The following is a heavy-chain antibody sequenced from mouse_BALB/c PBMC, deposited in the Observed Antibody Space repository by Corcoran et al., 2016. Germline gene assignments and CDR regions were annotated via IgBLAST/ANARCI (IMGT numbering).Heavy chain of an antibody. Sequence: EVQLQQSGAELVKPGASVKLSCTASGFNIKDTYMHWVKQRPEQGLEWIGRIDPANGNTKYDPKFQGKATITADTSSNTAYLQLSSLTPEDTAVYYCAGWDWYFDVCGAGTTVTVSS. CDR3: AGWDWYFDV. J-gene: IGHJ1*01. CDR2: IDPANGNT. CDR1: GFNIKDTY. V-gene: IGHV14-3*02.